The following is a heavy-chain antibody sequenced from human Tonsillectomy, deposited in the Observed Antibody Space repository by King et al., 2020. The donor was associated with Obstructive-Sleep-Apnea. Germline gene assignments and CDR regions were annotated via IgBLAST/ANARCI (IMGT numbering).Heavy chain of an antibody. CDR1: GFTFSNAW. V-gene: IGHV3-15*01. Sequence: VQLVESGGGLVKPGGSLRLSCAASGFTFSNAWMSWVRQAPGKGLEWVGRIKSKTDGGTTDYAAPVKGRFTISRDDSKNTLYLQMNSLKTEDTAVYYCTTLSAPYYDILTGYYNRGTNDYWGQGTLVTVSS. CDR2: IKSKTDGGTT. CDR3: TTLSAPYYDILTGYYNRGTNDY. J-gene: IGHJ4*02. D-gene: IGHD3-9*01.